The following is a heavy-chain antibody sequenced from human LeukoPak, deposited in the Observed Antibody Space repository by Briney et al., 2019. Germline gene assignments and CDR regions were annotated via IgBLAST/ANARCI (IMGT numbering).Heavy chain of an antibody. V-gene: IGHV3-30-3*01. D-gene: IGHD3-16*01. J-gene: IGHJ4*02. CDR1: GFTFSSYA. CDR3: AKDYTSDY. CDR2: ISYDGSNK. Sequence: GGSLRLSCAASGFTFSSYAMHWVRQAPGKGLEWVAVISYDGSNKYYADSVKGRFTISRDNSKNTLYLQMNSLRAEDTAVYYCAKDYTSDYWGQGTLVTVSS.